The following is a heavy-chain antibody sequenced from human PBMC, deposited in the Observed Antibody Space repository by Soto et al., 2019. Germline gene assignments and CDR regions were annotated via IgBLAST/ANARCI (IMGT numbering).Heavy chain of an antibody. V-gene: IGHV4-39*01. CDR1: GGSITSGNYY. CDR2: IHYNGNT. Sequence: QLQLHESGPGLVRPSETLSLTCSVSGGSITSGNYYWGWIRQPPGKGLEWIATIHYNGNTYYNPSLKGRVPISVDTSKTQFSLDVNSVTAADTAVYYCARHFNRVYGDDYFDSWGQGTLVTVSS. CDR3: ARHFNRVYGDDYFDS. J-gene: IGHJ4*02. D-gene: IGHD4-17*01.